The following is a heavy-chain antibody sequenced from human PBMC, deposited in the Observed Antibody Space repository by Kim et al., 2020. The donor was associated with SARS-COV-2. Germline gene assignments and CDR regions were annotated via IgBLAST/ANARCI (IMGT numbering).Heavy chain of an antibody. J-gene: IGHJ6*02. D-gene: IGHD3-10*01. Sequence: SVKVSCKASGGTFSSYAISWVRQAPGQGLEWMGGIIPIFGTANYAQKFQGRVTITADESTSTAYMELSSLRSEDTAVYYCARDYWKGRFGEQTHYYGMDVWGQGTTVTVSS. CDR3: ARDYWKGRFGEQTHYYGMDV. CDR2: IIPIFGTA. CDR1: GGTFSSYA. V-gene: IGHV1-69*13.